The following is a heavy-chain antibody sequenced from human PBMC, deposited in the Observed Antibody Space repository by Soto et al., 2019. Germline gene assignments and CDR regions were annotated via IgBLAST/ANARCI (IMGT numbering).Heavy chain of an antibody. J-gene: IGHJ6*02. Sequence: PSQTLSLTCAISGDSVSSNSAAWNWIRQSPSRGLEWLGRTYYRSKWYNDYAVSVKSRITINPDTSKNQFSLQLNSVTPEDTAVYYRARDSEAPPALGYGMDVWGQGTTVTVSS. CDR3: ARDSEAPPALGYGMDV. CDR1: GDSVSSNSAA. D-gene: IGHD3-16*01. CDR2: TYYRSKWYN. V-gene: IGHV6-1*01.